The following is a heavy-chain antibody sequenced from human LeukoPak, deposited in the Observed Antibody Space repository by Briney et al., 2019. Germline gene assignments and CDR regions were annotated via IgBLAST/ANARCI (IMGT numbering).Heavy chain of an antibody. CDR3: AREKTIFGLVLAHMNV. D-gene: IGHD3/OR15-3a*01. CDR1: GFTVNSNY. J-gene: IGHJ6*03. CDR2: IYHSESP. Sequence: PGGSLRLSCAASGFTVNSNYMGWVRQPPGKGLEWIGEIYHSESPNYNPSLTSRVSMSIDTSKNQFYLNLSSVTAADTAVYYCAREKTIFGLVLAHMNVWGKGTTVTVSS. V-gene: IGHV4-59*02.